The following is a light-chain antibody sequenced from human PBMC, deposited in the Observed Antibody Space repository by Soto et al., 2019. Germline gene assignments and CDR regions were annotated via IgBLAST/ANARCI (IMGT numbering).Light chain of an antibody. J-gene: IGLJ1*01. V-gene: IGLV1-51*02. CDR2: ENN. Sequence: QSALTQPPSVSAAPGQKVTISCSGCSSNIGNNYVSWYQQLPGTAPKLLIYENNKRPSGIPDRFSGSKSGTSATLGITGLQTGDEADYYCGTWDSSLSAYVFGTGTKVTVL. CDR1: SSNIGNNY. CDR3: GTWDSSLSAYV.